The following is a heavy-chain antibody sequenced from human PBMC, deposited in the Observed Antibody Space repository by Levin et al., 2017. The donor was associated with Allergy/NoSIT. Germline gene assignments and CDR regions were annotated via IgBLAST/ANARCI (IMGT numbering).Heavy chain of an antibody. CDR1: GFTFSSYG. D-gene: IGHD6-13*01. CDR3: ARDTYSSSWTPQVMHYYYYGMDV. V-gene: IGHV3-33*01. Sequence: PGGSLRLSCAASGFTFSSYGMHWVRQAPGKGLEWVAVIWYDGSNKYYADSVKGRFTISRDNSKNTLYLQMNSLRAEDTAVYYCARDTYSSSWTPQVMHYYYYGMDVWGQGTTVTVSS. CDR2: IWYDGSNK. J-gene: IGHJ6*02.